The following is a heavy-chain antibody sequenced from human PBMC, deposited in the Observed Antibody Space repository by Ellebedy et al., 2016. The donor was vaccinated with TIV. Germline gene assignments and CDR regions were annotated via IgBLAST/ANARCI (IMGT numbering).Heavy chain of an antibody. J-gene: IGHJ4*02. V-gene: IGHV1-18*01. CDR2: ISAYNGNT. CDR1: GYTFTSYG. Sequence: ASVKVSCXASGYTFTSYGISWVRQAPGQGLEWMGWISAYNGNTNYAQKLQGRVTMTTDTSTSTAYMELRSLRSDDTAVYYCARGGKYNWNDYGSIDYWGQGTLVTVSS. D-gene: IGHD1-1*01. CDR3: ARGGKYNWNDYGSIDY.